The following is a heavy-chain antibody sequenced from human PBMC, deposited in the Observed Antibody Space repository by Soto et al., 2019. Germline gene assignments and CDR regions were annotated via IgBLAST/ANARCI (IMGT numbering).Heavy chain of an antibody. Sequence: QVQLQESGPGLVKPSQTLALTCTVSGGSISSGGYYWSWIRQHPGKGPEWIGYIYYRGSTYYNPSLKSRVTISVDTSKNQFSLKLSSVTAADTAVYYCARDGNGDYVSYFDLWGRGTLVTVSS. V-gene: IGHV4-31*03. D-gene: IGHD4-17*01. CDR2: IYYRGST. J-gene: IGHJ2*01. CDR1: GGSISSGGYY. CDR3: ARDGNGDYVSYFDL.